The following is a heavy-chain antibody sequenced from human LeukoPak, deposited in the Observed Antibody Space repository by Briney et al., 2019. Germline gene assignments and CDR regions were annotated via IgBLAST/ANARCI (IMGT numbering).Heavy chain of an antibody. CDR2: INPNSGGT. V-gene: IGHV1-2*02. J-gene: IGHJ4*02. Sequence: ASVKVSCKASGYTCTGYYMHWVRQAPGQGLEWMGWINPNSGGTNYAQKFQGRVTMTRDTSISTAYMELSRLRSDDTAVYYCARDLTPSQIGYYYDSSGYPEYWGQGTLVTVSS. CDR1: GYTCTGYY. D-gene: IGHD3-22*01. CDR3: ARDLTPSQIGYYYDSSGYPEY.